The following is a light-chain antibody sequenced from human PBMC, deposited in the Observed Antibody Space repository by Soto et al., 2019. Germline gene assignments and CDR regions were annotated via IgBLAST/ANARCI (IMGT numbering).Light chain of an antibody. CDR3: QQYNNWPTWT. V-gene: IGKV3-15*01. CDR2: GAS. J-gene: IGKJ1*01. Sequence: EIVLTQSPGTLSLSPGERATLSCRASQSVSSYLAWYQQKPGQAPRLLIYGASTRATGIPARFSGSGSETEFTLTISSLQAEDSAVYFCQQYNNWPTWTFGQGTKVDNK. CDR1: QSVSSY.